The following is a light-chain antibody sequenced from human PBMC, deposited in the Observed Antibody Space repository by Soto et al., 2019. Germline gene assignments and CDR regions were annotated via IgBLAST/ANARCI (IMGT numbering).Light chain of an antibody. V-gene: IGKV3-15*01. J-gene: IGKJ2*01. CDR3: QQYNNWPPMYT. CDR2: GAS. CDR1: QSVTSN. Sequence: EIVMTQSPATLSVSPGERATLSCRASQSVTSNLAWYQEKPGQALRLLIYGASTRATGVPARFSGSGSGTEFTLTISSLQSEEFAVYYCQQYNNWPPMYTFGQGTKLEI.